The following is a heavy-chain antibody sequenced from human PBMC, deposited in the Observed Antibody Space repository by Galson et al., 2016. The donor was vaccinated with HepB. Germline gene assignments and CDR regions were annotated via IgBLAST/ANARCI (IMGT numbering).Heavy chain of an antibody. J-gene: IGHJ4*02. CDR1: GFTFSGYV. D-gene: IGHD6-13*01. V-gene: IGHV3-23*01. CDR2: VSRTGDST. CDR3: AREMLEDVAAPLDY. Sequence: SLRLSCAASGFTFSGYVMNWVRQAPGKGLQWVSAVSRTGDSTYYADSVKGRFTVSRDNSKNTLYLQMNSLRAEDTAVYYCAREMLEDVAAPLDYWGQGTLVTVSS.